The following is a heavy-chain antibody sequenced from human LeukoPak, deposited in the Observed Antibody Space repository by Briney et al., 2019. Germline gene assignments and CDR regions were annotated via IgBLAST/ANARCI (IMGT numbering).Heavy chain of an antibody. V-gene: IGHV1-2*06. CDR1: GYTFTGYY. J-gene: IGHJ5*02. Sequence: GASVKVSCKASGYTFTGYYIHWVRQAPGQGLEWMGRINPNSGVTNYAQEFQGRVTMTRDTSISTAYMDLSSLTYDDTAFYYCARSSMVDAASPGTWGQGTLVTVSS. CDR3: ARSSMVDAASPGT. CDR2: INPNSGVT. D-gene: IGHD2-15*01.